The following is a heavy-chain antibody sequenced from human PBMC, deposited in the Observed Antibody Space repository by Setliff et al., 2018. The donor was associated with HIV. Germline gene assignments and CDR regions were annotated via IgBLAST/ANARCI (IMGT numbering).Heavy chain of an antibody. V-gene: IGHV4-34*01. CDR2: INHRGST. CDR1: GGSFSGYY. J-gene: IGHJ4*02. CDR3: ARYSGPGIDF. D-gene: IGHD6-13*01. Sequence: SETLSLTCAVYGGSFSGYYWSWIRQSPGKGLEWIGEINHRGSTNYNSSLKRRVTIAVDTSKNRFSLKMRFVTAADTAVYYCARYSGPGIDFWGQGTLVTVSS.